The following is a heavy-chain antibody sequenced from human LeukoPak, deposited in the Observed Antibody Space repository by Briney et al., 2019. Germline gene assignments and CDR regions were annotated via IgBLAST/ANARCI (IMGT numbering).Heavy chain of an antibody. CDR3: ARLKRLLWFGEPKKNNWFDP. CDR2: INHSGST. D-gene: IGHD3-10*01. Sequence: SETLSLTCAVYGGSFSGYYWSWIRLPPGKGLEWIGEINHSGSTNYNPSLKSRVTISVDTSKNQFSLKLSSVTAADTAVYYCARLKRLLWFGEPKKNNWFDPWGQGTLVTVSS. V-gene: IGHV4-34*01. J-gene: IGHJ5*02. CDR1: GGSFSGYY.